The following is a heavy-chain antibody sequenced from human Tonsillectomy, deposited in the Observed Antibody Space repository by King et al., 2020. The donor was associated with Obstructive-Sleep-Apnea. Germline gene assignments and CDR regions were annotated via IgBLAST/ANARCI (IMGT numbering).Heavy chain of an antibody. Sequence: HLQLQESGPGLVKPSETLSLTCTVSGGSISSSSYYWGWIRQAPGKGLEWIGSIYYSGSTYYNPSLKSRVTISVDTSKNQFSLKLSSVTAADTAVYYCARPEYYDILTGYFPPYWGQGTLVTVSS. CDR1: GGSISSSSYY. J-gene: IGHJ4*02. V-gene: IGHV4-39*01. CDR3: ARPEYYDILTGYFPPY. CDR2: IYYSGST. D-gene: IGHD3-9*01.